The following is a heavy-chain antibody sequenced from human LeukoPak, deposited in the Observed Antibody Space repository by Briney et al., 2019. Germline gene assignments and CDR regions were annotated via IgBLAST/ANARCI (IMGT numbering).Heavy chain of an antibody. V-gene: IGHV4-38-2*02. Sequence: SETLSLTCAASDYSISSAYYWGWIRQPPGKGLEWIGSIYHSGNTDYNPSLKSRVTISVDTSKNQFSLKLRSVTAADTAVYYCARDQAYCGGDCYFDFWGQGTLVTVSS. CDR1: DYSISSAYY. J-gene: IGHJ4*02. CDR3: ARDQAYCGGDCYFDF. D-gene: IGHD2-21*02. CDR2: IYHSGNT.